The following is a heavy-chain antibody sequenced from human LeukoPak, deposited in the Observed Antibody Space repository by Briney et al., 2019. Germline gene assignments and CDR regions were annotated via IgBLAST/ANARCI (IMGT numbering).Heavy chain of an antibody. CDR2: IWYDGSNK. J-gene: IGHJ4*02. CDR1: GFTFSSYG. Sequence: PGGSLRLSCAASGFTFSSYGMHWVRQAPGKGLEWVADIWYDGSNKYYADSVKGRYTISRDNSKNTLYLQMNSLRAEDTAVYYCASASYCKGGSCYSVHWGQGTLVTVSS. V-gene: IGHV3-33*01. CDR3: ASASYCKGGSCYSVH. D-gene: IGHD2-15*01.